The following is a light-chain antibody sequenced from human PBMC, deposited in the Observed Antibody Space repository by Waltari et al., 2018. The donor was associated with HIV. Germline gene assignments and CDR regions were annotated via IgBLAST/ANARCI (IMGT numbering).Light chain of an antibody. CDR3: QQTYSAPWT. J-gene: IGKJ1*01. V-gene: IGKV1-39*01. CDR1: QNIKRY. CDR2: GSS. Sequence: DIQTTQSPSSLSASVGDRVTITCRASQNIKRYLNWYQQKSGKAPNLLINGSSTLQSGVPSRFSGSGSGTDFTLTISGLHPEDFATYYCQQTYSAPWTFAQGTKVEI.